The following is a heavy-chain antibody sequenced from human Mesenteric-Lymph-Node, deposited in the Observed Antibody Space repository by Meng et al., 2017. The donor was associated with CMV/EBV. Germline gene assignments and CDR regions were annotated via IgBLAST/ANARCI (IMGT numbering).Heavy chain of an antibody. Sequence: GESLKISCAASGFTFSSSYMYWVRQAPGKGLEWVSSISSSSSYIYYADSVKGRFTISRDNAKNSLYLQMNSLRAEDTAVYYCARGRGFGSGSYRLYYFDYWGQGTLVTVSS. CDR1: GFTFSSSY. J-gene: IGHJ4*02. CDR2: ISSSSSYI. CDR3: ARGRGFGSGSYRLYYFDY. V-gene: IGHV3-21*01. D-gene: IGHD3-10*01.